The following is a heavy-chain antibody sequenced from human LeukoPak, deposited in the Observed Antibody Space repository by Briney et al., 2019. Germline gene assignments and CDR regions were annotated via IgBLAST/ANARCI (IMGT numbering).Heavy chain of an antibody. V-gene: IGHV4-59*08. CDR1: GVSISSYY. CDR2: IYYSGST. D-gene: IGHD6-13*01. Sequence: PSETLSLTCTVSGVSISSYYWSWIRQPPGKGLEWIGYIYYSGSTNYSLSLKSRVTISLDTSKNQFSLKLSSVTAAGTAVYYCARHDGSSWYYAFDVWGQGTMVTVSS. CDR3: ARHDGSSWYYAFDV. J-gene: IGHJ3*01.